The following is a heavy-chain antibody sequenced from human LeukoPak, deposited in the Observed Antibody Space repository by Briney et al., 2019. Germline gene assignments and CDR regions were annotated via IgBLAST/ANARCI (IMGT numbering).Heavy chain of an antibody. CDR2: IRYDGSNK. J-gene: IGHJ4*02. V-gene: IGHV3-30*02. CDR1: GFTFSSYG. CDR3: AKDPYIVVVPAASYYFDY. D-gene: IGHD2-2*01. Sequence: GGSLRLXCAASGFTFSSYGMHWVRQAPGKGLEWVAFIRYDGSNKYYADSVKGRFTISRDNSKNTLYLQMNSLRAEDTAVYYCAKDPYIVVVPAASYYFDYWGQGTLVTVSS.